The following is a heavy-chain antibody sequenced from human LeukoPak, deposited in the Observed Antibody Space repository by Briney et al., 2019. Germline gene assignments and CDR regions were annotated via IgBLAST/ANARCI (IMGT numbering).Heavy chain of an antibody. CDR3: ARDHKNYGDYVVWFDP. V-gene: IGHV4-59*12. J-gene: IGHJ5*02. CDR2: IYYSGST. CDR1: GGSISSYH. D-gene: IGHD4-17*01. Sequence: SETLSLTCTVSGGSISSYHWSWIRQPPGKGLEWIGYIYYSGSTNYNPSLKSRVTISVDTSKNQFSLKLSSVTAADTAVYYCARDHKNYGDYVVWFDPWGQGTLVTVSS.